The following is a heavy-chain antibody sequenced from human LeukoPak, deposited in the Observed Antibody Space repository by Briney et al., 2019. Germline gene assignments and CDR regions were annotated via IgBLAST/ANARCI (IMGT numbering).Heavy chain of an antibody. Sequence: GGSLRLSCAASGFTFSSYAMHWVRQAPGKGLEWVAVISYDGSNKYYADSVKGRFTNSRDNSKNTLYLQMNSLRAEDTAVYYCARDPGIGVAYYGSGSYNWFDPWGQGTLVTVSS. J-gene: IGHJ5*02. D-gene: IGHD3-10*01. CDR2: ISYDGSNK. CDR3: ARDPGIGVAYYGSGSYNWFDP. V-gene: IGHV3-30-3*01. CDR1: GFTFSSYA.